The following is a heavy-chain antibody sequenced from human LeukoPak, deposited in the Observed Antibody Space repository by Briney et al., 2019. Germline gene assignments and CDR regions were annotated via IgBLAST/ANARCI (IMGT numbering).Heavy chain of an antibody. CDR1: GGSFSGYY. V-gene: IGHV4-34*01. CDR3: ARDRY. Sequence: SETLSLTCAVYGGSFSGYYWSWIRQPPGKGPEWIGEINHSGSTNYNPSLKSRVTISVDTSKNQFSLKLSSVTAADTAVYYCARDRYWGQGTLVTVSS. J-gene: IGHJ4*02. CDR2: INHSGST.